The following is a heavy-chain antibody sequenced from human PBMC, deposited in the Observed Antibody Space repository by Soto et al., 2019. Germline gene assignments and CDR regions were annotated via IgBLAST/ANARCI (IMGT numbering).Heavy chain of an antibody. D-gene: IGHD3-10*01. CDR2: IKHSAST. V-gene: IGHV4-34*01. CDR3: ARFRGASYDY. Sequence: PSETLSPTCALYGGAFSGYYWSWSRKPPGYGLEWIGEIKHSASTNNYPSLKWRVTISVGSTENQFSLKLSSVTAAGTAVYYCARFRGASYDYWVHGTLVTVSS. CDR1: GGAFSGYY. J-gene: IGHJ4*01.